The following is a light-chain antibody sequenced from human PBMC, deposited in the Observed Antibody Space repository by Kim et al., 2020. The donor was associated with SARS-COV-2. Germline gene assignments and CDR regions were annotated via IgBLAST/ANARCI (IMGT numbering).Light chain of an antibody. CDR1: QSHSSG. V-gene: IGKV1-5*03. CDR2: KAS. Sequence: SASVGDRCPITGRASQSHSSGLACYQQKPGKAPKLLIYKASSLESGVPSRFSGSGSGTEFTLTISSLQPDDFATYYCQQYNSYSLTFGGGTKLEI. J-gene: IGKJ4*01. CDR3: QQYNSYSLT.